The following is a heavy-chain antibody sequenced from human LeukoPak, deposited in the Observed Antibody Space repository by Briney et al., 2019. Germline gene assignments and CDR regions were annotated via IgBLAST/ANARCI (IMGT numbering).Heavy chain of an antibody. Sequence: SETLSLTCIVSGGSISSISSNNYHWGWIRQPPGKGLEWIGSIYYSGSTYYNPSLKSRVTISVDTSKNQFSLKLSSVTAADTAVYYCAAGYDGYYYGMDVWGQGTTVTVSS. CDR3: AAGYDGYYYGMDV. CDR2: IYYSGST. D-gene: IGHD5-12*01. V-gene: IGHV4-39*07. CDR1: GGSISSISSNNYH. J-gene: IGHJ6*02.